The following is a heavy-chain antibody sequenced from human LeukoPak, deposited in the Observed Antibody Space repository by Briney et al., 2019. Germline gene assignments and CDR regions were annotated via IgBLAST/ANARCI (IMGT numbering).Heavy chain of an antibody. CDR1: GFTSSSYG. Sequence: PGGSLRLSCAASGFTSSSYGMHWVRQAPGKGLEWVAFIRYDGSNKYYADSVKGRFTISRDNSKNTLYLQMNSLRAEDTAVYCCAKDDSGYDGFDYWGQGTLVTVSS. CDR2: IRYDGSNK. V-gene: IGHV3-30*02. CDR3: AKDDSGYDGFDY. D-gene: IGHD5-12*01. J-gene: IGHJ4*02.